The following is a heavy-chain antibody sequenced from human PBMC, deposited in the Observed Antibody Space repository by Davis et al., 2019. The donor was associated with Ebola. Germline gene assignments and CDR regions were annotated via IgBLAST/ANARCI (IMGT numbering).Heavy chain of an antibody. V-gene: IGHV4-38-2*02. J-gene: IGHJ6*02. Sequence: GSLRLSCTVSGYSINRGFTWGWIRQPPGKGLEWIGSIYHSGSTNYSPSLKSRVTISVDTSKNQFSLKLSSVTAADTAVYYCARGYDTTGYYYGMDVWGQGTTVTVSS. D-gene: IGHD3-9*01. CDR2: IYHSGST. CDR1: GYSINRGFT. CDR3: ARGYDTTGYYYGMDV.